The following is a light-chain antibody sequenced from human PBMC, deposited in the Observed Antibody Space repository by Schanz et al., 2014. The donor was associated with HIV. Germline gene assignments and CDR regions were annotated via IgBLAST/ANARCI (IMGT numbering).Light chain of an antibody. CDR2: SND. CDR3: AAWDDSLNGVI. Sequence: QSVLTQPPSVSGAPGQRVTISCTGSTSNIGAGYDVYWYQQLPGTAPRLLIYSNDQRPSGVPARFSGSKSGTSASLAISGLQSEDEADYYCAAWDDSLNGVIFGGGTKLTVL. J-gene: IGLJ2*01. CDR1: TSNIGAGYD. V-gene: IGLV1-44*01.